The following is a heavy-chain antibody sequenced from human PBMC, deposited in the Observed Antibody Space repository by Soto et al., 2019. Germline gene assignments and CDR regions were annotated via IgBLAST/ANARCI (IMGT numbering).Heavy chain of an antibody. J-gene: IGHJ6*03. D-gene: IGHD3-3*01. V-gene: IGHV4-39*01. CDR3: ASNYDFWSGYPEDYYYYYMDV. CDR1: GGSISSSSYY. Sequence: SETLSLTCTVSGGSISSSSYYWGWIRQPPGKGLEWIGSIYYSGSTYYNPSLKSRVTISVDTSKNQFSLKLSSVTAADTAVYYCASNYDFWSGYPEDYYYYYMDVWGKGTTVTVSS. CDR2: IYYSGST.